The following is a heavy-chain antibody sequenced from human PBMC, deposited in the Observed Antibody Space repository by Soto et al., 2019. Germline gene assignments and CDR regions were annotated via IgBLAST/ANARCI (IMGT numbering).Heavy chain of an antibody. D-gene: IGHD3-22*01. CDR3: AKGYYDSSGYSNPPYYYGMDV. CDR1: GFTFSSYG. CDR2: ISYDGSNK. J-gene: IGHJ6*02. Sequence: GGSLRLSCAASGFTFSSYGMHWVRQAPGKGLEWVAVISYDGSNKYYADSVKGRFTTSRDNSKNTLYLQMNSLRAEDTAVYYCAKGYYDSSGYSNPPYYYGMDVWGQGTTVTVSS. V-gene: IGHV3-30*18.